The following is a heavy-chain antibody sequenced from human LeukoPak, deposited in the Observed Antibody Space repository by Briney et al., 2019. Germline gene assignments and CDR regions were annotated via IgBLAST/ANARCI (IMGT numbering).Heavy chain of an antibody. D-gene: IGHD4-11*01. CDR1: GFTFSSYA. J-gene: IGHJ4*02. Sequence: GRSLRLSCAASGFTFSSYAMHWVRQAPGKGLEWVAVISYDGSNKYYADSVKGRFTISRDNSKNTLYLQMNSLRAEDTAVYYCARDGRAATVTTFDYWGQGTLVTVSS. CDR2: ISYDGSNK. CDR3: ARDGRAATVTTFDY. V-gene: IGHV3-30-3*01.